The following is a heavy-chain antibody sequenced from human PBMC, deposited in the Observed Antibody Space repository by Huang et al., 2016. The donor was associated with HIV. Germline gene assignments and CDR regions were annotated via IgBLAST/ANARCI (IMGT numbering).Heavy chain of an antibody. J-gene: IGHJ4*02. CDR1: GFILSNYG. D-gene: IGHD3-22*01. CDR2: IRNDGMKK. Sequence: VQLIESGGGVVQPGKSLRLSCATSGFILSNYGMHGVRQAPGKGLKWVAFIRNDGMKKNYADSVRGRFTVGRDNGNNTLFLQMRSLGVDDTAVYYCARGDYYDSSGYHPGYFDYWGQGILVTVSS. V-gene: IGHV3-33*04. CDR3: ARGDYYDSSGYHPGYFDY.